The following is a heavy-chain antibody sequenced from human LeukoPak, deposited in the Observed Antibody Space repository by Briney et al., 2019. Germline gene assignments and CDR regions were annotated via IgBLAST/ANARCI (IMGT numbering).Heavy chain of an antibody. CDR2: TRNKANSYTT. D-gene: IGHD3-10*01. V-gene: IGHV3-72*01. CDR1: GFTFSNYW. Sequence: GGSLRLSCAASGFTFSNYWMHWVRQAPGKGLEWVGRTRNKANSYTTEYAASVKGRFTISRDDSKNSLYLQMNSLKTEDTAVYYCASLYGSGKRWVDPWGQGTLVTVSS. CDR3: ASLYGSGKRWVDP. J-gene: IGHJ5*02.